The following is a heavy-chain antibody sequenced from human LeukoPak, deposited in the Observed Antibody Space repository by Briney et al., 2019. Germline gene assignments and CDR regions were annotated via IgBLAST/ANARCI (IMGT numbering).Heavy chain of an antibody. CDR3: AKDRSYLFDY. D-gene: IGHD1-26*01. CDR2: IRYDGSIK. CDR1: AFSFSSYG. J-gene: IGHJ4*02. Sequence: GSLRLSCAASAFSFSSYGLNWVRQAPGKGLEWVSFIRYDGSIKYYADSVKGRFTISRDNSKNTLYLEMNSLRAEDTAVYYCAKDRSYLFDYWGQGTLVTVSS. V-gene: IGHV3-30*02.